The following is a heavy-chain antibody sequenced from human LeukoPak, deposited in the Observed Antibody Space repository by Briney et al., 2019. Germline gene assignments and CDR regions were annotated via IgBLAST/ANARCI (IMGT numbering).Heavy chain of an antibody. CDR2: IIPIFGTA. Sequence: AASVKVSCKASGGTFSSYAISWVRQAPGQGLELMGGIIPIFGTANYAQKFQGRVTITTDESTSTAYMELSSLRSEDTAVYYCARDKLRGWDTAIVDFDYWGQGTLVTVSS. CDR3: ARDKLRGWDTAIVDFDY. J-gene: IGHJ4*02. V-gene: IGHV1-69*05. CDR1: GGTFSSYA. D-gene: IGHD5-18*01.